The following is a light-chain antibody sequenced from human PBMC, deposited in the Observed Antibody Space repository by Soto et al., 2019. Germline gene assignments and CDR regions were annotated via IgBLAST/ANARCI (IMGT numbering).Light chain of an antibody. Sequence: QSALTQPASVSGSPGQSITISCTGSSSDVGSYNLVSWYQQYPGKAPKLIIYEGSKRPSGVSNRFSGSKSGNTASLTISGLQGEDEADYYCCSYAGSSALFFGGGTKPTVL. CDR2: EGS. J-gene: IGLJ2*01. CDR1: SSDVGSYNL. CDR3: CSYAGSSALF. V-gene: IGLV2-23*01.